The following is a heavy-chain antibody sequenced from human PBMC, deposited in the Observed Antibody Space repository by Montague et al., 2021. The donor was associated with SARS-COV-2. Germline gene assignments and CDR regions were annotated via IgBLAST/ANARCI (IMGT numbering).Heavy chain of an antibody. CDR2: IYYSGST. V-gene: IGHV4-59*08. J-gene: IGHJ4*03. CDR1: GGSISSYY. D-gene: IGHD3-9*01. Sequence: SETLSLTCTVSGGSISSYYWSWIRQPPGKGLEWIGYIYYSGSTNYNPSLKSRVTISIDTSKNQFSLKLSSVTAADTAVYYCARHTHGYVGWLNEGYFDYWGQGTLVTVSS. CDR3: ARHTHGYVGWLNEGYFDY.